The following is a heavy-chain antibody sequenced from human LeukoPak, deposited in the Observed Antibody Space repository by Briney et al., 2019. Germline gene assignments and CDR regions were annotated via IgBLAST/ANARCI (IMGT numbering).Heavy chain of an antibody. V-gene: IGHV1-2*02. CDR1: GYTFTGYY. Sequence: ASMKVSCKASGYTFTGYYMHWVRQAPGQGLEWMGWINPNSGGTNYAQKFQGRVTMTRDTSISTAYMELSRLRSDDTAVYYCARSRGYSGWEDYWGQGTLVTVSP. CDR2: INPNSGGT. J-gene: IGHJ4*02. D-gene: IGHD5-12*01. CDR3: ARSRGYSGWEDY.